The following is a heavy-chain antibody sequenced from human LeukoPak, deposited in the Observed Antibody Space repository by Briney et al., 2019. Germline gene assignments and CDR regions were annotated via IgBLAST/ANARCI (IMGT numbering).Heavy chain of an antibody. Sequence: KPSETLSLTCTVSGGSISSYYWSWIRQPPGKGLEWIGYIYYSGSTNYNPSLKSRVTISVDTSKNQFSLKLSSVTAADTAVYYCARRSRGVIITKDAFDIWGQGTMVTVSS. J-gene: IGHJ3*02. CDR3: ARRSRGVIITKDAFDI. D-gene: IGHD3-10*01. CDR1: GGSISSYY. V-gene: IGHV4-59*08. CDR2: IYYSGST.